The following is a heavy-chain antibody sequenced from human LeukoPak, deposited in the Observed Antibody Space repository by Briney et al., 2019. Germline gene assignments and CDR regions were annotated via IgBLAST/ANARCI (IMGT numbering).Heavy chain of an antibody. CDR1: GGSFSRYY. Sequence: SETLSLTCAVYGGSFSRYYWSWIRQSPGKGLEGIAEIDHRGDNNYNPSVKSRVTISVDTSKNQFSLKVRSLSAADTAVYYCARGATISETGYFDFWGQGTPVTVSS. J-gene: IGHJ4*03. CDR3: ARGATISETGYFDF. D-gene: IGHD5-24*01. CDR2: IDHRGDN. V-gene: IGHV4-34*01.